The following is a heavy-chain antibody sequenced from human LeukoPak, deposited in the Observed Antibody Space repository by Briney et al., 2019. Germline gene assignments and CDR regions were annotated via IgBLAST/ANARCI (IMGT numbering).Heavy chain of an antibody. V-gene: IGHV3-23*01. D-gene: IGHD3-10*01. CDR1: GFTFSSYA. J-gene: IGHJ4*02. Sequence: GGSLRLSCAASGFTFSSYAMRWVRQAPGKGLEWVSAISGSGGSTYYADSVKGRFTISRDNSKNTLYLQMNSLRAEDTAVYYCAKVTMGRGVTIDYWGQRTLVTVSS. CDR2: ISGSGGST. CDR3: AKVTMGRGVTIDY.